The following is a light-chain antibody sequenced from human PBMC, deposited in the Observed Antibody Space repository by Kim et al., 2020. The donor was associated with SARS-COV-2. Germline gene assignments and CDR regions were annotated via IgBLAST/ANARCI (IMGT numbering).Light chain of an antibody. Sequence: EIVLTQSPGTQSLSPGERAALSCRASQSVSSNYLAWYQQKPGQAPRLLIYGASRRASGIPDRFSGSGSGTDFTLTISTLEPEDFAVYYCQQYSHSPYTFGQGTTLEI. CDR3: QQYSHSPYT. CDR2: GAS. J-gene: IGKJ2*01. V-gene: IGKV3-20*01. CDR1: QSVSSNY.